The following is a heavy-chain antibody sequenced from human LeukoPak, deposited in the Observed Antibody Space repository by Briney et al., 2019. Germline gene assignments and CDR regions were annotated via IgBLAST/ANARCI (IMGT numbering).Heavy chain of an antibody. Sequence: GASVKVSCKASGYTFTSYCMHGVRQAPGQGLEWMGIINPSGGSTSYAQKFQGRVTMTRDTSTSTVYMELSSLRSEDTAVYYCAREAYGSNDNNWFDPWGQGTLVTVSS. CDR1: GYTFTSYC. CDR2: INPSGGST. D-gene: IGHD4-11*01. V-gene: IGHV1-46*01. J-gene: IGHJ5*02. CDR3: AREAYGSNDNNWFDP.